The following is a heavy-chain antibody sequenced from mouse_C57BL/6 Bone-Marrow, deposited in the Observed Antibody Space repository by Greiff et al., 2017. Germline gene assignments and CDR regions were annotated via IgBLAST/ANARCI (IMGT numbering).Heavy chain of an antibody. Sequence: VQLQQSGAELVRPGTSVTMSCKASGYTFTNYWIGWAKQRPGHGLEWIGDIYPGGGYTNYNEKFKGKATLTADKSSSTAYMQFSSLTSEDSAIYYCARSSPYAMDYWGQGTSVTVSS. CDR2: IYPGGGYT. J-gene: IGHJ4*01. V-gene: IGHV1-63*01. CDR3: ARSSPYAMDY. D-gene: IGHD1-1*01. CDR1: GYTFTNYW.